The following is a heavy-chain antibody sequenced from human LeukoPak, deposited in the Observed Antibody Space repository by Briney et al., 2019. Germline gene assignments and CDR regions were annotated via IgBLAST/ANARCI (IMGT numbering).Heavy chain of an antibody. CDR1: GFTFSSYA. D-gene: IGHD3-9*01. CDR2: ISYDGSNK. Sequence: PGGSLRLSCAASGFTFSSYAMHWVRQAPGKGLEWVAVISYDGSNKYYADSVKGRFTISRDNSKNTLYLQMNSLRAEDTAVYYCAKDYRTHYDILTRLDHWGQGTLVTVSS. CDR3: AKDYRTHYDILTRLDH. V-gene: IGHV3-30-3*01. J-gene: IGHJ5*02.